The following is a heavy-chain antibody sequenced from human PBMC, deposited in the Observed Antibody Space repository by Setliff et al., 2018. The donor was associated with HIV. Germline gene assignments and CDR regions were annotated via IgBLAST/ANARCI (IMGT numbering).Heavy chain of an antibody. V-gene: IGHV1-69-2*01. J-gene: IGHJ4*01. CDR3: ATSRVVRRVPLPFGY. CDR1: RYTFTDYY. CDR2: IDPVNGET. Sequence: ASVKVSCKASRYTFTDYYIHWVQQAPGKGLERMGRIDPVNGETTYAENFQGRVAITADTSTDTAYLKLSSLKSDDTAVYYCATSRVVRRVPLPFGYWGQGTRVTVS. D-gene: IGHD3-10*01.